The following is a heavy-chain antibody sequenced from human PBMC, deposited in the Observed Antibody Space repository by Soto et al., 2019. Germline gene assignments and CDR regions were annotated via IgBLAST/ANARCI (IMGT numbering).Heavy chain of an antibody. D-gene: IGHD6-6*01. J-gene: IGHJ5*02. CDR3: ARRGREYSSSSGWFDP. CDR1: GGSFSASY. V-gene: IGHV4-34*01. Sequence: QVQLQQWGAGLLKPSETLSLTCGINGGSFSASYWSWIRQPPGKGLEWIGEINHGGSTNYNPSLKSRVTISVDTSKNQFSLKVTSMAAADTAVYYCARRGREYSSSSGWFDPWGQGTLVTVSS. CDR2: INHGGST.